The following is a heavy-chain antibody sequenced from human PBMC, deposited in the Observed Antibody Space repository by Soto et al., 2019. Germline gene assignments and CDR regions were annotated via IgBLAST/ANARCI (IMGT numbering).Heavy chain of an antibody. CDR2: ISGSGGST. V-gene: IGHV3-23*01. CDR3: TTVGDGYNYWDYYYYGMDV. D-gene: IGHD5-12*01. CDR1: GFTFSSYA. J-gene: IGHJ6*02. Sequence: GSLRLSCAASGFTFSSYAMSWVRQAPGKGLEWVSAISGSGGSTYYADSVKGRFTISRDNSKNTLYLQMNSLKTEDTAMYYCTTVGDGYNYWDYYYYGMDVWGQGTTVTVSS.